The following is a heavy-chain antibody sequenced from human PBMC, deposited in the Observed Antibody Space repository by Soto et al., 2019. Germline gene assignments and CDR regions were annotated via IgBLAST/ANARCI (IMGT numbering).Heavy chain of an antibody. V-gene: IGHV4-59*01. CDR2: IYYRGST. CDR3: SREALNGGFDY. CDR1: GGSMSNYY. D-gene: IGHD4-17*01. Sequence: SETLSLTCSVSGGSMSNYYWNWIRQPPGKGLEWIGYIYYRGSTNFNPSLKSRVTMSVDTSKKEFSLNLRSVTAADTAVYYCSREALNGGFDYWGQGTLVTVSS. J-gene: IGHJ4*02.